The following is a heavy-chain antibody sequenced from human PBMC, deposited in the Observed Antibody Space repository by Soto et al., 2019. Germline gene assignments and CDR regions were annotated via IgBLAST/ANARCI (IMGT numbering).Heavy chain of an antibody. D-gene: IGHD3-3*01. CDR3: ARTQSEHITIFGVVIPGPFDY. V-gene: IGHV3-74*01. CDR2: INSDGSST. CDR1: GFTFSSYW. Sequence: PGGSLRLSCAASGFTFSSYWMHWVRQAPGKGLVWVSRINSDGSSTSYADSVKGRFTISRDNAKNTLYLQMNSLRAEDTAVYYCARTQSEHITIFGVVIPGPFDYWGQGTLVTVSS. J-gene: IGHJ4*02.